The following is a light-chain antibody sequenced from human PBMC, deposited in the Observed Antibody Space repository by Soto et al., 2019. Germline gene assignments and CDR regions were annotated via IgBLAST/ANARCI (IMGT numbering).Light chain of an antibody. CDR3: QQRHSYPIT. J-gene: IGKJ5*01. V-gene: IGKV1-9*01. CDR2: TAS. Sequence: DIQLTQSPSFLSASVGDRVTITCRASQDISSLLAWYNQRPGKAPKLLIHTASTLQSGVPSRFSGSGSGTEFTLPISSLQPEDFATYYCQQRHSYPITFGQGTRLETK. CDR1: QDISSL.